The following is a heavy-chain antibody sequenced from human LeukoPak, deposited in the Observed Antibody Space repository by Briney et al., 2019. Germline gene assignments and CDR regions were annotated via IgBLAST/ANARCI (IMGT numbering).Heavy chain of an antibody. Sequence: SETLSLTCTVSAGSISGFFWSWIRQSPGKGLEWIGYISYSGSTNYNPSLKSRVTISADTSKNQVSLKLNSVTAADTAVYYCARTYRYGSFPVYHFYMDVWGKGTTVTVSS. CDR3: ARTYRYGSFPVYHFYMDV. CDR1: AGSISGFF. J-gene: IGHJ6*03. CDR2: ISYSGST. V-gene: IGHV4-59*01. D-gene: IGHD5-18*01.